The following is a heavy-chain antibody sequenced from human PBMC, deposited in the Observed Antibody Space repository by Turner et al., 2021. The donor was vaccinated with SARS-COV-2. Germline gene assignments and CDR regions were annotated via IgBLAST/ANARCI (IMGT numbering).Heavy chain of an antibody. D-gene: IGHD3-3*01. CDR3: AREDDFWSGYHHYGMDV. J-gene: IGHJ6*02. CDR2: ISSTSSYI. V-gene: IGHV3-21*01. Sequence: EVQLVESGGGLVKPGGSLRLSCAASGLPFSSYSMNWVRQAPGKGLEWVSSISSTSSYIYYADSVKGRFTISRDNAKNSLYLQMNSLRAEDTAVYYCAREDDFWSGYHHYGMDVWGQGTTVTVSS. CDR1: GLPFSSYS.